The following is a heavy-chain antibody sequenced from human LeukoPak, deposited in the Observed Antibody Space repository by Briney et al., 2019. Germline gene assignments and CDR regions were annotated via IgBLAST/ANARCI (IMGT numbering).Heavy chain of an antibody. D-gene: IGHD3-9*01. V-gene: IGHV3-23*01. CDR1: GFTVSSYA. J-gene: IGHJ4*02. CDR3: AKGVGLRYFDWLLGGGQFDY. CDR2: ISGSGGST. Sequence: GGSLRLSCAASGFTVSSYAMSWVRQAPGKGLEWVSAISGSGGSTYYADSVKGRFTISRDNSKNTLYLQMNSLKAEDTAVYYCAKGVGLRYFDWLLGGGQFDYWGQGTLVTVSS.